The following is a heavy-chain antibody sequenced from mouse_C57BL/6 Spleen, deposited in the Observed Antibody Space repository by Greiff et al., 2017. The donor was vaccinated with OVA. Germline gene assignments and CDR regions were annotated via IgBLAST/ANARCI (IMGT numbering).Heavy chain of an antibody. CDR2: ISDGGSYT. V-gene: IGHV5-4*01. D-gene: IGHD2-3*01. CDR3: ARDSLYDGYAMDY. CDR1: GFTFSSYA. J-gene: IGHJ4*01. Sequence: EVKLVESGGGLVKPGGSLKLSCAASGFTFSSYAMSWVRQTPEKRLEWVATISDGGSYTYYPDNVKGRFTISRDNAKNNLYLQMSHLKSEDTAMYYCARDSLYDGYAMDYWGKGTSVTVSS.